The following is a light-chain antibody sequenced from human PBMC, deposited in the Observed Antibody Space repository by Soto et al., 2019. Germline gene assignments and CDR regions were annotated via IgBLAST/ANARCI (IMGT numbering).Light chain of an antibody. J-gene: IGKJ3*01. CDR2: DAT. V-gene: IGKV1-5*01. CDR3: QQYSSYPFT. CDR1: QSIDGW. Sequence: DIQMTQSPSTLSASIGDRVTITCRASQSIDGWLAWYPHKPGRAPELLIYDATRLQSGVPSRFSGSASGTELTLTIISLQPDEFATDYCQQYSSYPFTFGPGTKVDV.